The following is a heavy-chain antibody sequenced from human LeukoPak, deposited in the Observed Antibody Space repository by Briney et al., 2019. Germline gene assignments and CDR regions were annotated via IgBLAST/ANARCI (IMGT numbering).Heavy chain of an antibody. J-gene: IGHJ4*02. CDR1: GGSISSYF. Sequence: SETLSLTCTVSGGSISSYFWSWIRQPAGKGLEWIGRIYNSGNTNYNPSLKSRVTMSLDTSKNQLYLNLRYVTAADTAIYYCVRKDGDYWGQGTLVTVSS. CDR3: VRKDGDY. CDR2: IYNSGNT. V-gene: IGHV4-4*07.